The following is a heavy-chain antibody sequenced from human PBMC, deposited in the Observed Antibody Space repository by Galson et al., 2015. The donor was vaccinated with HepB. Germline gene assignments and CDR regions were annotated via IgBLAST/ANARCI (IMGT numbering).Heavy chain of an antibody. V-gene: IGHV1-8*01. D-gene: IGHD1-26*01. J-gene: IGHJ6*02. CDR1: GYTFTSYD. CDR2: MNPNSGNT. CDR3: ARDRWESIYYGVDV. Sequence: SVKVSCKASGYTFTSYDINWVRQATGQGLEWMGWMNPNSGNTGYAQKFQGRVTMTRNTSISTAYMELSSLRSEDTAVYYCARDRWESIYYGVDVWGQGTTVTVSS.